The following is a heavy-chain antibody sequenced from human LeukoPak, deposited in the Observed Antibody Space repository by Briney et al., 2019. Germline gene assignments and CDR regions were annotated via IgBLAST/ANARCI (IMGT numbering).Heavy chain of an antibody. CDR2: ISYDGSNK. D-gene: IGHD2-15*01. CDR3: AKVDCLGSCYRYNFDY. CDR1: GFTFSSYG. V-gene: IGHV3-30*18. J-gene: IGHJ4*02. Sequence: GGSLRLSCAASGFTFSSYGMHWVRQAPGKGLEWVAVISYDGSNKYYADSVKGRFTISRDNSKNTLHLQMNSLRAEDTAVYYCAKVDCLGSCYRYNFDYWGQGTLVTVSS.